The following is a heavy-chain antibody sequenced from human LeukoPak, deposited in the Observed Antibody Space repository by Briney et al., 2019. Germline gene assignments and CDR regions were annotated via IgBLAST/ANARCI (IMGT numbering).Heavy chain of an antibody. CDR1: GFTFSSYA. J-gene: IGHJ6*02. D-gene: IGHD4-17*01. CDR3: ARKPPPPHLGDYGSGMDV. Sequence: GGSLRLSCAASGFTFSSYAMHWVRQAPGKGLEWVAVISYDGSNKYYADSVKGRFTISRDNSKNTLYLQMNSLRAEDTAVYYCARKPPPPHLGDYGSGMDVWAQGTTVTVPS. V-gene: IGHV3-30-3*01. CDR2: ISYDGSNK.